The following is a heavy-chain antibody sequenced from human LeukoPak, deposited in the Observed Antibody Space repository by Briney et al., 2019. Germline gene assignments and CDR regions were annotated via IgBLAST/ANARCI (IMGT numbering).Heavy chain of an antibody. CDR1: GFTVSSNY. V-gene: IGHV3-21*01. D-gene: IGHD3-22*01. J-gene: IGHJ4*02. CDR3: ARDDGNYYDSSGFDY. CDR2: ISSSSSYI. Sequence: PGGSLRLSCAASGFTVSSNYMSWVRQAPGKGLEWVSYISSSSSYIYYADSVKGRFTISRDNAKNSLYLQMNSLRAEDTAVYYCARDDGNYYDSSGFDYWGQGTLVTFSS.